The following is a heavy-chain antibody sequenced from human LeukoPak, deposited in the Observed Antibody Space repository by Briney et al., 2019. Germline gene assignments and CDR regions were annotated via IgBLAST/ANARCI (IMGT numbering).Heavy chain of an antibody. V-gene: IGHV4-61*02. CDR1: GGSISSGSYY. CDR2: IYTSGST. D-gene: IGHD2-2*01. J-gene: IGHJ3*02. Sequence: SETLSLTCTVSGGSISSGSYYWGWIRQPAGKGLEWIGRIYTSGSTNYNPSLKSRVTISVDTSKNQFSLKLSSVTAADTAVYYCERGGGYCSSTSCYGAFDIWGQGTMVTVSS. CDR3: ERGGGYCSSTSCYGAFDI.